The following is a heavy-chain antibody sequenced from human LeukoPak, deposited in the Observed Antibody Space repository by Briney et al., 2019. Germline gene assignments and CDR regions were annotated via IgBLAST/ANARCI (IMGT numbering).Heavy chain of an antibody. V-gene: IGHV3-74*01. Sequence: GGALKLSCAASGFTLSKYWMLWVRQAPGKGLESVSRINTDGTVTTYADSVKGRFTVSRDNADNTMFLQMNSVRDEDTAVYYCATKQWLAPPPDSWGQGTPVTVSS. D-gene: IGHD6-19*01. CDR2: INTDGTVT. J-gene: IGHJ4*02. CDR1: GFTLSKYW. CDR3: ATKQWLAPPPDS.